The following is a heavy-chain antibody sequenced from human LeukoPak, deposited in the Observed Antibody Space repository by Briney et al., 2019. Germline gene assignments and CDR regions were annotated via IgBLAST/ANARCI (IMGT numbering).Heavy chain of an antibody. CDR2: IYYSGST. V-gene: IGHV4-59*01. J-gene: IGHJ4*02. D-gene: IGHD3-9*01. CDR1: GGSISSYY. CDR3: ARGLGWAKYYDILTGYYLDY. Sequence: PSETLSLTCTVSGGSISSYYWSWIRQPPGKGLEWIGYIYYSGSTNYNPSLKSRVTISVDTSKNQFSLKLSSVTAADTAVYYCARGLGWAKYYDILTGYYLDYWGQGTLVTVSS.